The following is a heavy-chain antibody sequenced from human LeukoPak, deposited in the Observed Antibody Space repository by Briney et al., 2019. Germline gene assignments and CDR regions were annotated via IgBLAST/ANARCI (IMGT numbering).Heavy chain of an antibody. CDR2: IYYSGST. J-gene: IGHJ6*02. Sequence: SQTLSLTCTVSGGSISSGGYYWSWLRQHPGKGLEWIGYIYYSGSTYYNPSLKSRVTISVDTSKNQFSLKLSSVTAADTAVYYCARAGGYYYYGMDVWGQGTTVTVSS. V-gene: IGHV4-31*03. CDR1: GGSISSGGYY. CDR3: ARAGGYYYYGMDV. D-gene: IGHD3-16*01.